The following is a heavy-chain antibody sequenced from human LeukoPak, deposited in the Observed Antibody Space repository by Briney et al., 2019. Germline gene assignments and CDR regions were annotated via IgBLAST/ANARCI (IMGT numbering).Heavy chain of an antibody. J-gene: IGHJ4*02. CDR1: GFTFDDYG. V-gene: IGHV3-20*04. CDR3: ARDTRPYYDFWSGYQSFDY. Sequence: GGSLRLSCAASGFTFDDYGMSWVRQAPGKGLEWVSGINWNGGSTGYADSVKGRFTISRDNAKNTLYLQMNSLRAEDTAVYYCARDTRPYYDFWSGYQSFDYWGQGTLVTVSS. D-gene: IGHD3-3*01. CDR2: INWNGGST.